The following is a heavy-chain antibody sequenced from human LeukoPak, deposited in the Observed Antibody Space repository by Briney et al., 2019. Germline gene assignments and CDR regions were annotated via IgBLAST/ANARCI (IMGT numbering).Heavy chain of an antibody. J-gene: IGHJ4*02. D-gene: IGHD2-15*01. CDR2: MSGSAGNT. V-gene: IGHV3-23*01. Sequence: GGSLRLSCAVSGFTISTYAMSWVRQAPGKGLEWVSAMSGSAGNTYYADSVRGRITISRDDSRNTLYLQMDSLRVEDTAVYYCANPCSGGICYPDYWGQGTLVTVSS. CDR1: GFTISTYA. CDR3: ANPCSGGICYPDY.